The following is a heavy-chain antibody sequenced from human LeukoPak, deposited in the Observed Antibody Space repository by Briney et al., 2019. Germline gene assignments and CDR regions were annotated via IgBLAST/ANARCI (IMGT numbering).Heavy chain of an antibody. CDR3: ARERKRPYYMDV. D-gene: IGHD5-24*01. CDR1: GYTFTGYY. Sequence: ASVKVSCKASGYTFTGYYMHWVRQAPGQGLEWMGWINPNGGGTNYAQKFQGRVTMTRDTSISTAYMELSRLRSDDTAVCYCARERKRPYYMDVWGKGTTVTVSS. CDR2: INPNGGGT. V-gene: IGHV1-2*02. J-gene: IGHJ6*03.